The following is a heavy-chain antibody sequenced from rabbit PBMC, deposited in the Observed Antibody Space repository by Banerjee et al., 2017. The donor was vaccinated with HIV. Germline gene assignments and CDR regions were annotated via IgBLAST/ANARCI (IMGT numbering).Heavy chain of an antibody. CDR3: ARGYWTDGLHL. J-gene: IGHJ6*01. CDR2: INAGNSGT. V-gene: IGHV1S40*01. Sequence: QSLEESGGDLVKPGASLTLTCTASGFSFSNIYYMCWVRQAPGKGLEWIGCINAGNSGTYYANWAKGRFTISKTSSTTVTLQMTSLTAADTATYFCARGYWTDGLHLWGPGTLVTVS. CDR1: GFSFSNIYY. D-gene: IGHD1-1*01.